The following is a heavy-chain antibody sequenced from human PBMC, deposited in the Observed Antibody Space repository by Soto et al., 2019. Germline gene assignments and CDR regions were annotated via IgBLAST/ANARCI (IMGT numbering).Heavy chain of an antibody. CDR1: GGSISSGGYY. V-gene: IGHV4-31*03. D-gene: IGHD3-10*01. J-gene: IGHJ3*02. CDR2: IYYSGST. CDR3: ARVMDTMVDAFDI. Sequence: PSETLSLTCTVSGGSISSGGYYWSWIRQHPGKGLEWIGYIYYSGSTYYNPSLKSRVTISVDTSKNQFSLKLSSVTAADTAVYYCARVMDTMVDAFDIWGQGTMVTVSS.